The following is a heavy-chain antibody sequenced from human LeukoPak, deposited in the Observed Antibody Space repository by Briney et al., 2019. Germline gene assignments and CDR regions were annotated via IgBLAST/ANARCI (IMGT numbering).Heavy chain of an antibody. CDR2: IYYSGST. D-gene: IGHD4-17*01. CDR1: GGSISSYY. Sequence: SETLSLTCTISGGSISSYYWSWIRQPPGKGLEWIGYIYYSGSTNYNPSLKSRVTISVDTSKNQFSLKLSSVTAADTAVYYCASQGDYGDYWYFDLWGRGTLVTVSS. J-gene: IGHJ2*01. V-gene: IGHV4-59*08. CDR3: ASQGDYGDYWYFDL.